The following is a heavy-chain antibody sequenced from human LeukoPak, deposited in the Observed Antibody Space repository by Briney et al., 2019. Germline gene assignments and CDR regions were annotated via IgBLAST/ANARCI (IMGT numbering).Heavy chain of an antibody. J-gene: IGHJ2*01. CDR1: GFTFSSYS. CDR3: AKDRTVGASYWYFDL. CDR2: IRGSSSNI. D-gene: IGHD1-26*01. V-gene: IGHV3-21*04. Sequence: GGSLRLSCAASGFTFSSYSMNWVRQAPGKGLEWVSSIRGSSSNIYYADSVKGRFTISRDNAKNSLYLQMNSLRAEDTAIYYCAKDRTVGASYWYFDLWGRGTLVTVSS.